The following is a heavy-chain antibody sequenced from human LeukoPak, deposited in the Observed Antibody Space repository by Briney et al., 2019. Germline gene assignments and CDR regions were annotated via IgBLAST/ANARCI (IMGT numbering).Heavy chain of an antibody. D-gene: IGHD5-24*01. V-gene: IGHV4-61*02. CDR2: IYMSGST. CDR1: GGSISSSSYF. Sequence: SETLSLTCTVSGGSISSSSYFWSWIRQPAGKGLEWIGRIYMSGSTNYNPSLKSRVTISVDTSKNQFSLKLSSVTAADTAVYYCARDSERWLGDWFDPWGQGTLVTVSS. CDR3: ARDSERWLGDWFDP. J-gene: IGHJ5*02.